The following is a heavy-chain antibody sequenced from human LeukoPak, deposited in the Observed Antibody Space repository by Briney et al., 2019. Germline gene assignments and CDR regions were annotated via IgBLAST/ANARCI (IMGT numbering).Heavy chain of an antibody. V-gene: IGHV3-53*01. D-gene: IGHD3-10*01. CDR1: GFTVSSNY. J-gene: IGHJ4*02. CDR2: IYSGGST. Sequence: GGSLRLSCAASGFTVSSNYMSWVRQAPGKGLEWVPVIYSGGSTYYADSVKGRFTISRDNSKNTLYLQMNSLRAEDTAVYYCATLPYYYGSGSYYFDYWGQGTLVTVSS. CDR3: ATLPYYYGSGSYYFDY.